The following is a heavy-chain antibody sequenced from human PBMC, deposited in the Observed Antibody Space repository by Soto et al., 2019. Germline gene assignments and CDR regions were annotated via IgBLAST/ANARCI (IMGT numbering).Heavy chain of an antibody. D-gene: IGHD4-4*01. Sequence: TLSLTCTVSVGSISSGGYYWSWIRQHPGKGLEWIGYIYYSGSTYYNPSLKSRVTISVDTSKSQFSLKLSSVTAADTAVYYCARERLQGTHYWGQANPVTVSP. CDR1: VGSISSGGYY. CDR3: ARERLQGTHY. J-gene: IGHJ4*02. CDR2: IYYSGST. V-gene: IGHV4-31*03.